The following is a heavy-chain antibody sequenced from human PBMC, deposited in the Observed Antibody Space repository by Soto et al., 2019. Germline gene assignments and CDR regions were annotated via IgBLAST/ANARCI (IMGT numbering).Heavy chain of an antibody. Sequence: QVQLVQSGAEVKKPGASVKVSCKASGYTFNRYAISWVRQAPGQGLEWMGWISAYNGNTNYAQKFQGRVTMTTDTSTRTAYMELRSLRSDDTAVYYCARLYYYDSSGYYYVEDFWGQGTLVTVSS. V-gene: IGHV1-18*01. J-gene: IGHJ4*02. CDR1: GYTFNRYA. CDR3: ARLYYYDSSGYYYVEDF. CDR2: ISAYNGNT. D-gene: IGHD3-22*01.